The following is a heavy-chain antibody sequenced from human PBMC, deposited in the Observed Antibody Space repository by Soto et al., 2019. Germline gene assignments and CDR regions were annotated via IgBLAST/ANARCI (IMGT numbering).Heavy chain of an antibody. V-gene: IGHV4-31*03. D-gene: IGHD2-2*01. Sequence: SETLSLTCTVSGGSISGGGYYWSWIRQHPGKGLEWIGYIYYSGSTYYNPSLKSRVTISVDTSKNQFSLKLSSVTAADTAVYYCARDRDIXVVPAAGPYYYYYGMDVWGQGTTVTVSS. CDR3: ARDRDIXVVPAAGPYYYYYGMDV. CDR2: IYYSGST. CDR1: GGSISGGGYY. J-gene: IGHJ6*02.